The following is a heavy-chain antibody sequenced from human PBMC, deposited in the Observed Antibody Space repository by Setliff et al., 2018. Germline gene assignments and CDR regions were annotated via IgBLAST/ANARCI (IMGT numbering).Heavy chain of an antibody. J-gene: IGHJ3*02. V-gene: IGHV1-46*03. CDR3: ARDRFYNSWSGTSITAPHDAFDI. D-gene: IGHD3-3*01. CDR2: INTSGGGT. Sequence: ASVKVSCKASGYTFTSYYMHWVRQAPGQGLEWMGIINTSGGGTSYAQKFQGRVTMTRDTSTSTVYMEVSSLRSEDTAVYFCARDRFYNSWSGTSITAPHDAFDIWGQGTTVTVSS. CDR1: GYTFTSYY.